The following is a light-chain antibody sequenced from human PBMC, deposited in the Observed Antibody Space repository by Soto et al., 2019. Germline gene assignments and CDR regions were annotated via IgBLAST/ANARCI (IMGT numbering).Light chain of an antibody. CDR1: SSDVGSYNL. J-gene: IGLJ1*01. Sequence: QSVLTQPASVSGSPGQSITISCTGTSSDVGSYNLVSWYQQHPGKAPKLMIYEVSKRPSGVSNRFSGSKSGNMASLTISGLQAEDEADYYCCSYAGSSTFVVFGTGTKVTVL. CDR3: CSYAGSSTFVV. CDR2: EVS. V-gene: IGLV2-23*02.